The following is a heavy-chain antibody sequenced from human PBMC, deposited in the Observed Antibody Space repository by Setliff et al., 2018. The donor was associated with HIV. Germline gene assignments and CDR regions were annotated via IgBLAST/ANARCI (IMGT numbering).Heavy chain of an antibody. CDR1: GFTFSSYW. CDR2: IKSKTDGGTT. Sequence: GGSLRLSCAASGFTFSSYWMHWVRQAPGKGLVWVGHIKSKTDGGTTDYAAPVKGRFTISRDDSKNTLSLQMNSLKTEDTAIYYCTTDLGSGRFSWNNNWGQGTLVTVSS. CDR3: TTDLGSGRFSWNNN. D-gene: IGHD1-26*01. V-gene: IGHV3-15*01. J-gene: IGHJ4*02.